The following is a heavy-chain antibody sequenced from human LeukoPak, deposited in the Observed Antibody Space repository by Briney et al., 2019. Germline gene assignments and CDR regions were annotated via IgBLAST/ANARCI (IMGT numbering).Heavy chain of an antibody. CDR1: GGSISSSSYY. CDR3: ARVRVIPRYSSGSVHFDY. J-gene: IGHJ4*02. Sequence: SETLSLTCTVSGGSISSSSYYWGWIRQPPGKGLEWIGSIYYSGSTYYNPSLKSRVTISVDTSKNQFSLKLSSVTAADTAVYYCARVRVIPRYSSGSVHFDYWGQGTLVTVSS. V-gene: IGHV4-39*01. CDR2: IYYSGST. D-gene: IGHD6-19*01.